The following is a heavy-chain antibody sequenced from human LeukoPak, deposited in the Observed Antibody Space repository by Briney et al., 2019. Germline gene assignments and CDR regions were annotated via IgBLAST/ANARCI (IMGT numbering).Heavy chain of an antibody. CDR2: ISYDGSNI. Sequence: HPGGSLRLSCAASGFTLSSYAMHWVRQAPGKGLEWVAVISYDGSNIYYADSVKGRFTISRDNSKSTLYLQMDSLRAEDTAVYYCARDLFGKGYRDRGCFDYWGQGTLVTVSS. J-gene: IGHJ4*02. V-gene: IGHV3-30-3*01. D-gene: IGHD3-3*01. CDR3: ARDLFGKGYRDRGCFDY. CDR1: GFTLSSYA.